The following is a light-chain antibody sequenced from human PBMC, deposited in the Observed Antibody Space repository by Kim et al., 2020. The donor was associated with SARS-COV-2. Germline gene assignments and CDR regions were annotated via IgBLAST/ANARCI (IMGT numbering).Light chain of an antibody. CDR1: ILGNEY. CDR3: QAWDSSTVI. Sequence: SYELTQPPSVSVSPGQTASITCSGDILGNEYAYWYQQKAGQSPVLVIYQDNKRPSGIPERFSGANSGNTATLTISGTQAMDEADYYCQAWDSSTVIFGGG. V-gene: IGLV3-1*01. J-gene: IGLJ2*01. CDR2: QDN.